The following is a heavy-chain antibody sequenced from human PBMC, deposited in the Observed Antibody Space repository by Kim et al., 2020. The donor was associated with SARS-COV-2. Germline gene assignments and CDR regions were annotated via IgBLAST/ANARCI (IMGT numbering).Heavy chain of an antibody. CDR2: NRGRK. V-gene: IGHV1-2*02. Sequence: NRGRKNYAQKFQGRVTVTRETSISTAYMELSRLRSDDTAVYYCARSWDYWGQGTLVTVSS. J-gene: IGHJ4*02. CDR3: ARSWDY.